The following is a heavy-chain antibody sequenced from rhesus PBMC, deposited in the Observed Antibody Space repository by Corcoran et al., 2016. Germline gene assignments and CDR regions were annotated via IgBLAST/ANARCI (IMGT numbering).Heavy chain of an antibody. CDR2: SGSSSINT. Sequence: QVQLQESGPGLVKPSETLSLTCAVSGVSIISSKWWSWFRQTPWKGLEGIGNSGSSSINTYYNPCLKSRVTNYKATSKNQCFWQRRAVTAADTAVDDCARQGGDLLLPEYWGQGVLVTVSS. CDR3: ARQGGDLLLPEY. CDR1: GVSIISSKW. J-gene: IGHJ4*01. D-gene: IGHD2-15*01. V-gene: IGHV4-65*02.